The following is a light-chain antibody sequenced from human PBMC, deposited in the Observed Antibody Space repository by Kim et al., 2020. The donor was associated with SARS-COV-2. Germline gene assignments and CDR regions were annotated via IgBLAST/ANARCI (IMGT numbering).Light chain of an antibody. CDR3: QQYGSSPLT. J-gene: IGKJ4*01. CDR2: GAS. Sequence: SPGDRASLTCRASHRVSSSYVAWYQQKPGQAPRLLIYGASSRATGIPDRFSGSGSRTDFTLTISRLEPEDVAVYYCQQYGSSPLTFGGGTKVEIK. V-gene: IGKV3-20*01. CDR1: HRVSSSY.